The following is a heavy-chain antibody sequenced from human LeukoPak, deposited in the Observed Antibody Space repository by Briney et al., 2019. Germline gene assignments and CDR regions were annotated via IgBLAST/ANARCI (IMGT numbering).Heavy chain of an antibody. V-gene: IGHV3-9*01. CDR2: IGWNSGSI. Sequence: GRSLRLSCAASGFTFGDYAMHWVRQAPGKGLEWVSGIGWNSGSIGYADSVKGRFTISRDNAKNSLYLQMNSLRAEDTALYYCAKDAYDSSGYFDYWGQGTLVTVSS. CDR1: GFTFGDYA. D-gene: IGHD3-22*01. CDR3: AKDAYDSSGYFDY. J-gene: IGHJ4*02.